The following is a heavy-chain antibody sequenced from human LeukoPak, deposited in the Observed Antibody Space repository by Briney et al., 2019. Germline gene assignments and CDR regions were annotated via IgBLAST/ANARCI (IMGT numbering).Heavy chain of an antibody. CDR3: AKDRDSSSWYVPVDY. CDR2: IRYDGSNK. V-gene: IGHV3-30*02. CDR1: GFTFSSYG. D-gene: IGHD6-13*01. Sequence: GGSLRLSCAASGFTFSSYGMHWVRQAPGKGLEWVAFIRYDGSNKYYADSVKGRFTISRDNSKNTPYLQMNSLRAEDTAVYYCAKDRDSSSWYVPVDYWGQGTLVTVSS. J-gene: IGHJ4*02.